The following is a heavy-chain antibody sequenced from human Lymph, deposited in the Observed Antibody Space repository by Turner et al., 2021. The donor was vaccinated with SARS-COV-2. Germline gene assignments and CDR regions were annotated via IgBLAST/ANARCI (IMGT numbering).Heavy chain of an antibody. V-gene: IGHV3-33*05. CDR3: ARDYSSSSYLVSWFDP. J-gene: IGHJ5*02. CDR2: ILDDGSFK. Sequence: VQLVESGGGVVQPGGSLSLSCAAYGFTFGTYGMHWVRQAPGKGLGWVAVILDDGSFKYYGDSVKGRFTISRDNSKNTLYLQMNSLRAEDTAVYYCARDYSSSSYLVSWFDPWGQGTLVTVSS. D-gene: IGHD6-6*01. CDR1: GFTFGTYG.